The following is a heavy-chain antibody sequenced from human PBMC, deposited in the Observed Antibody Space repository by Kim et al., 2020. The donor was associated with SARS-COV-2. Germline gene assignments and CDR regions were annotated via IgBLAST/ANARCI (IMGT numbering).Heavy chain of an antibody. Sequence: GGSLRLSCAASGLTFSDYWVNWVRQAPGKGLEWVANIKQDGSERNYVDSVKGRFTISRDNAKNLVFLEVNTLTADDSAVYFCAAGRRWLIDFWGQGTLVTVSS. CDR2: IKQDGSER. V-gene: IGHV3-7*05. CDR3: AAGRRWLIDF. D-gene: IGHD5-12*01. J-gene: IGHJ4*02. CDR1: GLTFSDYW.